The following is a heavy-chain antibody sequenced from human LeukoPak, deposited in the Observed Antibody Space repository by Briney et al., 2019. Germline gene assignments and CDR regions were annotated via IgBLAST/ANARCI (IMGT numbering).Heavy chain of an antibody. CDR2: INHSGST. D-gene: IGHD2-15*01. CDR3: ARLVVVAAPVDY. V-gene: IGHV4-4*02. Sequence: SETLSLTCAVSGGSISSSNWWSWARQSPGKGLEWIGEINHSGSTNYNPSLKSRVTISVDTSKNQFSLKLSSVTAADTAVYYCARLVVVAAPVDYWGQGTLVTVSS. J-gene: IGHJ4*02. CDR1: GGSISSSNW.